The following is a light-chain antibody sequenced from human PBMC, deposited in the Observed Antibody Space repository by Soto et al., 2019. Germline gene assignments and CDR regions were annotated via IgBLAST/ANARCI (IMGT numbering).Light chain of an antibody. V-gene: IGKV3-20*01. CDR2: DAY. CDR1: QSVSIY. CDR3: KQYGTSPRT. J-gene: IGKJ1*01. Sequence: ETVLTQSPATLSLSPGERATLSCRASQSVSIYLAWYQQKPGQAPRLLIFDAYSRATGIHDRFSGSGSGTDFTLSIRRLEPEDFAVYYRKQYGTSPRTVGQGTKVDIK.